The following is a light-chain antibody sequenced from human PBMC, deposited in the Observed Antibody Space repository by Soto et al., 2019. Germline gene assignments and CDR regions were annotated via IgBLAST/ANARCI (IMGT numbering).Light chain of an antibody. CDR2: DVN. CDR3: TSYTTTNTLA. Sequence: QSVLTQPASVSGSPGQSITISCTGTSRDIGSSPYVSWYQQYPGKAPKYMIYDVNNRPSGVSNRFSGSKSGNTASLSISGLQAEDEAVYYCTSYTTTNTLALGGGTKLTVL. CDR1: SRDIGSSPY. J-gene: IGLJ2*01. V-gene: IGLV2-14*03.